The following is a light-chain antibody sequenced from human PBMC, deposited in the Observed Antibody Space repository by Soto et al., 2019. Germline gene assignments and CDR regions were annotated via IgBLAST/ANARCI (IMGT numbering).Light chain of an antibody. CDR1: QSVGSN. CDR3: QKYNNWPPCT. J-gene: IGKJ3*01. CDR2: GAS. Sequence: EIVMTQSPATVSVSPGERATLSCRASQSVGSNLAWYQQKAGQAPRLLITGASVRATGIPARFSGSGSGTEFTLTISSLQSEDFAVYYCQKYNNWPPCTFGPGTKVDIK. V-gene: IGKV3-15*01.